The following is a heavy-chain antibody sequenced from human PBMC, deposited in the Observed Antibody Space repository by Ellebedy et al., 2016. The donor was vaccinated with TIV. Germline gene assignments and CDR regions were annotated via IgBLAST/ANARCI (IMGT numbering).Heavy chain of an antibody. CDR2: LYSGGGT. CDR3: ARAPLNMQFEN. CDR1: GFSVSKNY. V-gene: IGHV3-66*01. J-gene: IGHJ4*02. Sequence: GESLKISCAASGFSVSKNYMNWVRQAPGKGLECVSLLYSGGGTYYADSVKGRFTISRDNSKNTVYLQMNSLRAEDTAVYYCARAPLNMQFENWGQGTLVTVSS.